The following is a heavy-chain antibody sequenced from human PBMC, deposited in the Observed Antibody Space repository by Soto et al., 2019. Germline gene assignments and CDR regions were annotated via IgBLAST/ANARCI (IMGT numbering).Heavy chain of an antibody. J-gene: IGHJ4*02. V-gene: IGHV4-34*01. CDR3: ARTSRFHY. CDR2: INHRGST. CDR1: GGSISSGGYY. Sequence: PSETLSLTCAVSGGSISSGGYYWSWVRQPPGKGLEWIGEINHRGSTNYNPSLKSRASISVDTSNNQFSLKLSSVTAADTAMYYCARTSRFHYWGQGTLVTVSS.